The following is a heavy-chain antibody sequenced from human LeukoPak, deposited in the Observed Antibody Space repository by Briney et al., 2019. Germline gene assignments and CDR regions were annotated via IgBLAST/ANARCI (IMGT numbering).Heavy chain of an antibody. Sequence: GGSLRLSCAASGFTVSSHYMTWVRQAPGKGLEWVSVIYDGGSTYYADSVKGRFTISRDSSKNTLYLQMNSLRVEDTAVYYCARLPSYWGRGTLVTVSS. CDR3: ARLPSY. CDR1: GFTVSSHY. J-gene: IGHJ4*02. CDR2: IYDGGST. V-gene: IGHV3-66*02.